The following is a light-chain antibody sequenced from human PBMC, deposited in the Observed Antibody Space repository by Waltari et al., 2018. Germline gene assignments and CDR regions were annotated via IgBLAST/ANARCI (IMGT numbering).Light chain of an antibody. CDR2: AAV. CDR1: QGIGAW. J-gene: IGKJ4*01. Sequence: DIQLTQSPPSVSASVGDSVTITCRASQGIGAWLAWYQQKPGKAPKMVIYAAVSLPSGVPSRFSGSGSGTDFTLTISNLQPEDFGTYYCQQSDSVPLTFGGGTKVEMK. CDR3: QQSDSVPLT. V-gene: IGKV1-12*01.